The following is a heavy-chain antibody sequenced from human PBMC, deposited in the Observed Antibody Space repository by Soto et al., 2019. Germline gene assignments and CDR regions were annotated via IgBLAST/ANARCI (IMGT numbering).Heavy chain of an antibody. CDR1: GFTFSSYW. J-gene: IGHJ6*02. D-gene: IGHD2-2*02. V-gene: IGHV3-7*01. CDR3: ARVECSSTSCYTDYGMDV. Sequence: PGGSLRLSCAASGFTFSSYWMSWVRQAPGKGLEWVANIKQDGSEKYYVDSVKGRFTISRDNAKNSLYLQMNSLRAEDTAVYYCARVECSSTSCYTDYGMDVWGQGTTVTVSS. CDR2: IKQDGSEK.